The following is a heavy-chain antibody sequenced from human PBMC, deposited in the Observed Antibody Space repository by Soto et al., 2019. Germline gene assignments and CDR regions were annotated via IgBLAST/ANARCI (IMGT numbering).Heavy chain of an antibody. CDR1: GGSISSYY. D-gene: IGHD3-10*01. J-gene: IGHJ6*02. Sequence: SETLSLTCTVSGGSISSYYWSWIRQPPGKGLEWIGYIYYSGSTNYNPSLKSRVTISVDTSKNQFSLKLSSVTAADTAVYYCARVNYYGSGSYYYYYYGMDVWGQGTTVTVSS. V-gene: IGHV4-59*01. CDR3: ARVNYYGSGSYYYYYYGMDV. CDR2: IYYSGST.